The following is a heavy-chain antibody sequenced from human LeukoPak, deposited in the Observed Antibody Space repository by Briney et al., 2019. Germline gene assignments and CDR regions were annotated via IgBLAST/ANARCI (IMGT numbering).Heavy chain of an antibody. CDR1: GFTFSSYS. CDR3: ARDRQVYYDSSGYYDTAYFQH. J-gene: IGHJ1*01. CDR2: ISSSSSYI. V-gene: IGHV3-21*01. Sequence: PGGSLRLSCAASGFTFSSYSMNWVRQAPGKGLEWVSSISSSSSYIYYADSVKGRFTISRDNAKNSLYLQMNSLRAGDTAVYYCARDRQVYYDSSGYYDTAYFQHWGQGTLVTVSS. D-gene: IGHD3-22*01.